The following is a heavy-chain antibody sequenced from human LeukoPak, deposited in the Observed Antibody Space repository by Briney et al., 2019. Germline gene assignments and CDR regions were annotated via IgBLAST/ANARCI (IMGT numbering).Heavy chain of an antibody. CDR3: ARGGSGRYSSSWYTVLTY. Sequence: ASVKVSCKASGYTFTSYDINWVRQATGQGLEWMGWMNPNSGNTGYAQKFQGRVTITRNTSISTAYMELSSLRSEDTAVYYCARGGSGRYSSSWYTVLTYWGQGTLVTVSS. J-gene: IGHJ4*02. V-gene: IGHV1-8*03. D-gene: IGHD6-13*01. CDR1: GYTFTSYD. CDR2: MNPNSGNT.